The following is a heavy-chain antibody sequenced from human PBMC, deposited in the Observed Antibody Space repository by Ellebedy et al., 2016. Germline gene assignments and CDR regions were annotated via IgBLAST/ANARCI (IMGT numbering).Heavy chain of an antibody. CDR2: IYYSGST. CDR3: AGLSPGSDAFDI. V-gene: IGHV4-61*01. Sequence: SETLSLTCTVSGGSVSSGNYYWSWIRQPPGKGLEWIGYIYYSGSTNYNPSLKSRVTISVDTSKNQFSLKLSSLNAVYTAVYYCAGLSPGSDAFDIWGQGTMVTVSS. J-gene: IGHJ3*02. CDR1: GGSVSSGNYY.